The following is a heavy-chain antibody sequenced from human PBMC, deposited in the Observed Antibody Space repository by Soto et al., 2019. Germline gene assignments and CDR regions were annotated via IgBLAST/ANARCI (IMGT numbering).Heavy chain of an antibody. CDR3: ARGREYCSGGSCYMLYYYYMDV. D-gene: IGHD2-15*01. J-gene: IGHJ6*03. CDR1: GGSFSGYY. V-gene: IGHV4-34*01. CDR2: INHSGST. Sequence: SETLSLTCAVYGGSFSGYYWSWIRQPPGKGLEWIGEINHSGSTNYNPSLKSRVTISVDTSKNQFSLKLSSVTAADTAVYYCARGREYCSGGSCYMLYYYYMDVWGKGTTVTVSS.